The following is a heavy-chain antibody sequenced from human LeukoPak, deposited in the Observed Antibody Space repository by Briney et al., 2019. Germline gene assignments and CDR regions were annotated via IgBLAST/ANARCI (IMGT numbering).Heavy chain of an antibody. Sequence: GGSLRLSCAASGFTFSSYGMHWVRQAPGKGLEWVAFIRYDGSNKYYADSVKGRFTTSRDNSKNTLYLQMNSLRAEDTAVYYCAKGALRFLEWSPPPNWFDPWGQGTLVTVSS. D-gene: IGHD3-3*01. CDR3: AKGALRFLEWSPPPNWFDP. CDR1: GFTFSSYG. CDR2: IRYDGSNK. J-gene: IGHJ5*02. V-gene: IGHV3-30*02.